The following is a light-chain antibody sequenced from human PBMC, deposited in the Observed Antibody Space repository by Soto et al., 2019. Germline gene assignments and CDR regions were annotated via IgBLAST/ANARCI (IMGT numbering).Light chain of an antibody. CDR2: EDN. V-gene: IGLV6-57*04. CDR3: QSYDSNNPVV. Sequence: NFLLTQPHSVSESPGKTVIISCTRSSGRIASNYVQWYQQRPGSAPTTVIYEDNLRPSGVPDRFSGSVDSSSNSASLTISGLKTEDEADYYCQSYDSNNPVVFGGGTKLTVL. J-gene: IGLJ2*01. CDR1: SGRIASNY.